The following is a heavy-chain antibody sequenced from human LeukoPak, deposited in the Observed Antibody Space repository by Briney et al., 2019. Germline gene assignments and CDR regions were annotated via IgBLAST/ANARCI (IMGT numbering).Heavy chain of an antibody. D-gene: IGHD6-13*01. J-gene: IGHJ4*02. V-gene: IGHV3-30*02. CDR3: TSHILGYSSSWLAY. CDR1: GFTFSSYG. CDR2: IRYDGSNK. Sequence: GGSLRLSCAASGFTFSSYGMYWVRQAPGKGLEWVAFIRYDGSNKYYADSVKGRFTVSRDNSKNTLYLQMNSLRTEDTAVYFCTSHILGYSSSWLAYWGQGALVTVSS.